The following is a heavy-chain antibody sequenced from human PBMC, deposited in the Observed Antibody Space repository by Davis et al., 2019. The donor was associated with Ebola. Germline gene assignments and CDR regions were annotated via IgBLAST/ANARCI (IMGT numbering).Heavy chain of an antibody. CDR3: ARDVPGWFDP. CDR1: GYTFTSYY. CDR2: IIPMSGIA. D-gene: IGHD3-10*02. J-gene: IGHJ5*02. Sequence: SVKVSCKASGYTFTSYYIHWVRQAPGQGLEWMGGIIPMSGIANYAQKFQGRVTITADESTNTAYMELRSLRSEDTAVYYCARDVPGWFDPWGQGTLVTVSS. V-gene: IGHV1-69*13.